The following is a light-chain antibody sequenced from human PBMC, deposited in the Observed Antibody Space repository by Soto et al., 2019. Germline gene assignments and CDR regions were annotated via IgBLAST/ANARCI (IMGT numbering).Light chain of an antibody. CDR1: QTISRY. J-gene: IGKJ4*01. CDR3: QHYYSYPLS. CDR2: AAS. V-gene: IGKV1-39*01. Sequence: DIQMTQSPSSLSASVGDRVTITCRASQTISRYLNWYQQKPGKAPKLLIYAASSLQSGVPSRFSGSGSGTDFTLTISSLQPEDFATYHCQHYYSYPLSFAGGTKVDIK.